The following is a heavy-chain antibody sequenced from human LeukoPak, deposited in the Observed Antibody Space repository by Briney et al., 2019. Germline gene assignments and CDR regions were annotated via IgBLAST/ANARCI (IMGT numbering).Heavy chain of an antibody. CDR1: GFTVSSNY. CDR2: IYSGGST. CDR3: ARGTTDILTGYYYYAMDV. D-gene: IGHD3-9*01. J-gene: IGHJ6*02. V-gene: IGHV3-53*01. Sequence: RGSLRLSCAASGFTVSSNYMSWVRQAPGKGLEWVSVIYSGGSTYYADSVKGRFTISRDNSKNTVYLQMNSLRAEDTAVYHCARGTTDILTGYYYYAMDVWGQGTTVTVSS.